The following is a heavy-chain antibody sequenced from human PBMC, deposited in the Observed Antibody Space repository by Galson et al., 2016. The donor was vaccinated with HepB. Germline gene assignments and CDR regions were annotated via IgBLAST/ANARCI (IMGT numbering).Heavy chain of an antibody. V-gene: IGHV2-70*01. CDR2: IAWADDK. CDR1: WFSLSTSGMC. Sequence: PALVKPTQTLTLTCPFSWFSLSTSGMCVSWIRQPPGKALEWLAFIAWADDKNYSTSLKTRLTIPKDTSNNQVVLTMTNMDPADTATYYCARSSPYYYGSGSPFDPWGQGTLVTVSS. J-gene: IGHJ5*02. D-gene: IGHD3-10*01. CDR3: ARSSPYYYGSGSPFDP.